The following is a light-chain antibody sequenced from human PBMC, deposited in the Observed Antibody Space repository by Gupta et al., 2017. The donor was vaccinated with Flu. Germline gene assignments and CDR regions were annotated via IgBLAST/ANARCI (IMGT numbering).Light chain of an antibody. CDR3: CADVANYPVI. Sequence: QSALTQPRSVSGSPGQSVAISCTGTSTDASTYQYVSWYQQHPGKAPKLLIYDVYKRPSGVPVRFSGSKSGNTASLTISGLQTEGEADYYCCADVANYPVIFGAGTELTVL. J-gene: IGLJ2*01. CDR2: DVY. CDR1: STDASTYQY. V-gene: IGLV2-11*01.